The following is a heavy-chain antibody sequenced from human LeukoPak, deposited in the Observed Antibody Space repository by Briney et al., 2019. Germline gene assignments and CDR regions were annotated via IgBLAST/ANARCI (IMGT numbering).Heavy chain of an antibody. CDR1: GGSISSGGYS. J-gene: IGHJ6*03. CDR2: IYHSGST. CDR3: ARGRRIPTNHLGTGPYYYYYMDV. Sequence: SETLSLTCAVSGGSISSGGYSWSWIRQPPGKGLEWIGYIYHSGSTYYNPSLKSRVTISVDTSKNQFSLKLSSVTAADTAVYYCARGRRIPTNHLGTGPYYYYYMDVWGKGTTVTVSS. V-gene: IGHV4-30-2*01. D-gene: IGHD1-14*01.